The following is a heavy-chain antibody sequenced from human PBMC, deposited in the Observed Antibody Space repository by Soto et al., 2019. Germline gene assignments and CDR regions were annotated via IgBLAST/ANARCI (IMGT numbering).Heavy chain of an antibody. Sequence: QVQLVESGGGFVQPGKSLRLSCAVSGFTFRTYGMHWVRQAPRKGLEWLAFISDDGSTLYYADSLKGQFTISRDNSKNTLHLQMTSLSVEDTAVYYCARDPPDGDYFFDYWGQGTLVTVSS. CDR2: ISDDGSTL. V-gene: IGHV3-30*03. D-gene: IGHD4-17*01. CDR3: ARDPPDGDYFFDY. CDR1: GFTFRTYG. J-gene: IGHJ4*02.